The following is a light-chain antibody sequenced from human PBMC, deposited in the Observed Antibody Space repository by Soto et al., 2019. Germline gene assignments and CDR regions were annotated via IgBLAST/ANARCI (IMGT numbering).Light chain of an antibody. CDR2: DAS. CDR3: EQRAIWPIT. J-gene: IGKJ4*01. V-gene: IGKV3-11*01. CDR1: QGVSYY. Sequence: EIVLTQSPATLSLSPGERATLSCRASQGVSYYLAWYYQKPGQAPRLLIYDASKRATGIPARFSGSGSGTDFTLTISSLEPEDFAVYYCEQRAIWPITFGGGTKVEI.